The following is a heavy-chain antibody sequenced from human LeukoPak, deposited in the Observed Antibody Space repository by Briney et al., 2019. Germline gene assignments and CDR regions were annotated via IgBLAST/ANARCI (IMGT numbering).Heavy chain of an antibody. Sequence: ASVKVSCKTSGCIFTDYYIHWVRQAPGQGLEWMGILNSSGGSTTYAQKFQGRITMTRDASTSTVYMGLRSLRSEDTAVYYCARDRWELPYYFDYWGQGTLVTVSS. CDR2: LNSSGGST. V-gene: IGHV1-46*01. CDR3: ARDRWELPYYFDY. CDR1: GCIFTDYY. J-gene: IGHJ4*02. D-gene: IGHD1-26*01.